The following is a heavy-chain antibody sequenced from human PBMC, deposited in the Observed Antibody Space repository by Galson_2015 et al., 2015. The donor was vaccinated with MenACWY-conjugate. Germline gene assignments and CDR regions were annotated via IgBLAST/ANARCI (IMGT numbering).Heavy chain of an antibody. D-gene: IGHD2/OR15-2a*01. V-gene: IGHV3-21*01. Sequence: SLRLSCAASGFSFTTSGMTWVRQAPGKGLEWVSSITGTSTYIHYADSVKGRFTISRDNARNSVSLQMNSLRAEDTAVYYCARGANIYFYSMDVWAKGPRSPSH. J-gene: IGHJ6*03. CDR3: ARGANIYFYSMDV. CDR1: GFSFTTSG. CDR2: ITGTSTYI.